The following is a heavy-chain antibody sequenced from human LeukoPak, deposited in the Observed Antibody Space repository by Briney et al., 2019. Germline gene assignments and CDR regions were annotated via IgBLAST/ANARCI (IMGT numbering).Heavy chain of an antibody. V-gene: IGHV4-61*02. CDR2: IYTSGST. Sequence: SETLSLTCTVSGGSISSGSYYWSWIRQPAGKGLEWIGRIYTSGSTNYNPSLKTRVTISVDKSKNQFSLKLSSVTAADTAVYYCARGGASYYYYYYYMDVWGKGTTVTVSS. CDR3: ARGGASYYYYYYYMDV. CDR1: GGSISSGSYY. J-gene: IGHJ6*03. D-gene: IGHD3-16*01.